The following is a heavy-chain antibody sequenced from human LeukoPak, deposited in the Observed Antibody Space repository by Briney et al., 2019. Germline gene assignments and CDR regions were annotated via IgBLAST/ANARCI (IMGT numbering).Heavy chain of an antibody. V-gene: IGHV4-38-2*01. CDR2: INHSGST. CDR3: ARAGFYYGMDV. J-gene: IGHJ6*02. Sequence: PSDTLSLTCAVSGYSISNDYYWGWIRQPPGKGLEWIGEINHSGSTNYNPSLKSRVTISVDTSKNQFSLKLSSVTAADTAVYYCARAGFYYGMDVWGQGTTVTVSS. CDR1: GYSISNDYY.